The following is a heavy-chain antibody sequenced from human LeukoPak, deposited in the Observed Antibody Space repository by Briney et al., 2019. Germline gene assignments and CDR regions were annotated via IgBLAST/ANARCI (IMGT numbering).Heavy chain of an antibody. CDR3: AKDADSGSYSTY. D-gene: IGHD1-26*01. CDR2: ISGSGDST. V-gene: IGHV3-23*01. CDR1: GFTFSSYA. Sequence: GGSLRLSCAASGFTFSSYAMSWVRQAPGKGLEWVSAISGSGDSTYYGDSVKGRFTISRDNSKNTLYLQMNSLRAEDMAIYYCAKDADSGSYSTYWGQGTLVTVSS. J-gene: IGHJ4*02.